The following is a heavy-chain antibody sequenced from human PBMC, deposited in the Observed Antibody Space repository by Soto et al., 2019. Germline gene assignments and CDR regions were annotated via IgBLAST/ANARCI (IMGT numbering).Heavy chain of an antibody. J-gene: IGHJ5*02. Sequence: QVQLVQSGAEVKKPGASVKVSCKASGYTFTGYYMHWVRQAPGQGLEWMGWINPNSGGTNYAQKFQGWVTMTRDTSISTAYMELSRLRYDDTAVYYCARGTVVVVAARNNWFDPWGQGTLVTVSS. CDR1: GYTFTGYY. CDR2: INPNSGGT. D-gene: IGHD2-15*01. V-gene: IGHV1-2*04. CDR3: ARGTVVVVAARNNWFDP.